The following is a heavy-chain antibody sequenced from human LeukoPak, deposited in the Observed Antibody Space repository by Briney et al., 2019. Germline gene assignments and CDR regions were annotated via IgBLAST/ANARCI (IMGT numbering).Heavy chain of an antibody. CDR3: ARTRGYGGCLDY. CDR1: GGTFSSYA. J-gene: IGHJ4*02. Sequence: ASVKVSCKASGGTFSSYAISWVRQAPGQGLEWMGGIIPIFGTANYAQKFQGRVTITTDESTSTAYMELSSLRSEDTAVYYCARTRGYGGCLDYWGQGTLVTVSS. D-gene: IGHD5-12*01. CDR2: IIPIFGTA. V-gene: IGHV1-69*05.